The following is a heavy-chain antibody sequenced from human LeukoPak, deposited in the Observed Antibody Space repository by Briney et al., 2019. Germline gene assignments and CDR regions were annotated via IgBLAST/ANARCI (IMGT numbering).Heavy chain of an antibody. CDR1: GFTFSSYA. Sequence: GGSLRLSCAASGFTFSSYAMGWVRQAPGKGLEWVSAISGSGSSTYYADSVKGRFTISRDNSKNTLYLQMNSLRAEDTAVYYCASESRWGEYQLLSPFDYWGQGTLVTVSS. D-gene: IGHD2-2*01. CDR3: ASESRWGEYQLLSPFDY. V-gene: IGHV3-23*01. CDR2: ISGSGSST. J-gene: IGHJ4*02.